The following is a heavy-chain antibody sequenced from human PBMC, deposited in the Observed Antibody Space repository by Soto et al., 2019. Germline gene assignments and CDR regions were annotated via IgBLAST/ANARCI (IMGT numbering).Heavy chain of an antibody. Sequence: EVQLVESGGGLVQPGGFLRLSCAASGFTFSNYWMHWVRQAPGKGLVWVSRIKSDGSSTSYADSVKGRFTISRDNAKNTLYLQMNSLKAEDTAVYYCARGGYYDINGYYSHDAFHIWGQGTMVTVSS. D-gene: IGHD3-22*01. CDR3: ARGGYYDINGYYSHDAFHI. J-gene: IGHJ3*02. CDR1: GFTFSNYW. V-gene: IGHV3-74*01. CDR2: IKSDGSST.